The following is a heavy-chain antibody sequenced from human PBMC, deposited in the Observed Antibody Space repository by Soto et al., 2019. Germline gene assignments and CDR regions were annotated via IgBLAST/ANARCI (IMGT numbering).Heavy chain of an antibody. CDR1: GYTFTSYG. Sequence: ASVKVSCNASGYTFTSYGISWVLQAPGQGLEWMGWISAYNGNTNYAQKLQGRVTMTTDTSTSTAYMELRSLRSDDTAVYYCARAVLGYCTNGVCYTPYYSYYGMDVWGQGTTVTVSS. V-gene: IGHV1-18*04. CDR3: ARAVLGYCTNGVCYTPYYSYYGMDV. CDR2: ISAYNGNT. J-gene: IGHJ6*02. D-gene: IGHD2-8*01.